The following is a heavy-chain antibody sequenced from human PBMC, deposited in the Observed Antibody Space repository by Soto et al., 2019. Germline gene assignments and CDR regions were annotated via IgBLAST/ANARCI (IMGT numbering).Heavy chain of an antibody. D-gene: IGHD2-2*01. V-gene: IGHV3-21*01. CDR2: ISKSDYT. CDR3: AREDSIIIPAVSDF. Sequence: GSLRLSCTVSGFAFNNYGINWVRQAPGQGLEWVSSISKSDYTYYSDSVKGRFTISGDNAKNSVSLQMNTLRVEDTAVYYCAREDSIIIPAVSDFWGQGTLVTVSS. CDR1: GFAFNNYG. J-gene: IGHJ4*02.